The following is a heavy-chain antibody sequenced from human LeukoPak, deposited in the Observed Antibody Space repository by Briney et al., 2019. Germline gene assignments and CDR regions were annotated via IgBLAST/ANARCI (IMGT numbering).Heavy chain of an antibody. J-gene: IGHJ4*02. CDR3: GSWDYGSGSYSPYY. Sequence: GASVTVSCKASGYTFTGYYIHWVRQAPGQGLEWVGWINPNSGGTKFAQKFQGRVTMTRDTSITTAYMELSGLGSDDTAVYYCGSWDYGSGSYSPYYWGQGTLVTVPS. D-gene: IGHD3-10*01. V-gene: IGHV1-2*02. CDR1: GYTFTGYY. CDR2: INPNSGGT.